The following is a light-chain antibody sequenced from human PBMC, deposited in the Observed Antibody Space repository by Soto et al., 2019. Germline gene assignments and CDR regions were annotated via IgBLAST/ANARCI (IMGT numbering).Light chain of an antibody. J-gene: IGKJ3*01. CDR3: QQSFSTPFT. Sequence: DIQMTQSPISLSASVGDRVTITCRTSKSIDNYLNWYQQKPGKAPKLLIYEASSVQSGVPSRFSGIGSGTEFSLTISSLQPGDFGTYDCQQSFSTPFTFGPGTKVDIK. V-gene: IGKV1-39*01. CDR1: KSIDNY. CDR2: EAS.